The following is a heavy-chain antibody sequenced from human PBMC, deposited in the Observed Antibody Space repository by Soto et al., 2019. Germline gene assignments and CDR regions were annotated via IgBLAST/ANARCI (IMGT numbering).Heavy chain of an antibody. J-gene: IGHJ6*02. V-gene: IGHV4-59*02. CDR1: GDSVSSYY. D-gene: IGHD2-15*01. CDR3: TRGRRSPAVYYGLDV. Sequence: QVQLQESGPGLVKPSETLSLTCSVSGDSVSSYYWSWIRQPPGKGLEWIGYVYYDGSTNYNPALETRVSISIDTFNNTVSLKLKSVTAADTAVYHCTRGRRSPAVYYGLDVWGQGTTVAVSS. CDR2: VYYDGST.